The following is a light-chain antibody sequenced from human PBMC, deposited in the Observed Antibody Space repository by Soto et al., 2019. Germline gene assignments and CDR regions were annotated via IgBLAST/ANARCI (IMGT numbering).Light chain of an antibody. CDR3: QQRSNWPPYT. J-gene: IGKJ5*01. CDR1: QSISSY. V-gene: IGKV3-11*01. CDR2: GAS. Sequence: EVVLTQSPDTLSLPPGERATLSCRASQSISSYLAWYQQKPGQAPRLLIYGASSRATGIPDRFSGSGSGTDFTLTISSLEPEDFAVYYCQQRSNWPPYTFSQGKRLEIK.